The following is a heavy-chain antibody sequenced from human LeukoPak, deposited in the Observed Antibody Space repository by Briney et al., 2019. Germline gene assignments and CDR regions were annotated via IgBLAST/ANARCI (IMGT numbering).Heavy chain of an antibody. D-gene: IGHD4-17*01. CDR2: IWYDGSNK. CDR3: AKDPYGDYLLDY. CDR1: GFTFSSYG. Sequence: PGRSLRLSCAASGFTFSSYGMHWVRQAPGKGLEWVAVIWYDGSNKYYADSVKGRFTISRDNSKNTLYLQMNSLRAEDTAVYYCAKDPYGDYLLDYWGQGTLATVSS. V-gene: IGHV3-33*06. J-gene: IGHJ4*02.